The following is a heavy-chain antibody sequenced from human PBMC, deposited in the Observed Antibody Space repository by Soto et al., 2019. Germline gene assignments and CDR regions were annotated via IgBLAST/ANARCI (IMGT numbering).Heavy chain of an antibody. J-gene: IGHJ4*02. CDR3: ARERNSGYPIFDY. Sequence: SEKLSLTSTVTGGSIISGGYYWSWIRQHPGKGLEWIGYIYYSGSTYYNPSLKSRVTISVDTSKNQFSLKLSSVTAADTAVYYCARERNSGYPIFDYWGQGTLVTVS. V-gene: IGHV4-31*03. CDR2: IYYSGST. CDR1: GGSIISGGYY. D-gene: IGHD3-22*01.